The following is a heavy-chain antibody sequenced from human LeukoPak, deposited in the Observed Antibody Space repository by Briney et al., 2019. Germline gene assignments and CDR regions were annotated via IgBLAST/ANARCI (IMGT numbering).Heavy chain of an antibody. V-gene: IGHV3-9*01. J-gene: IGHJ4*02. D-gene: IGHD3-22*01. CDR2: ISWNSGSI. Sequence: GRSLRLSCAASGFTFDDYAMHWVRQAPGKGLEWVSGISWNSGSIGYADSVKGRFTISRDNAKNSLYLQMNSLRAGDTALYYCATSAKGYYYDSSGYYSNWGQGTLDTVSS. CDR1: GFTFDDYA. CDR3: ATSAKGYYYDSSGYYSN.